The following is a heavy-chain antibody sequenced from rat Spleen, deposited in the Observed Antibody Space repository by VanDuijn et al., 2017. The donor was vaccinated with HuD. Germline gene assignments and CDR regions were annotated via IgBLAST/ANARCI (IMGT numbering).Heavy chain of an antibody. Sequence: EVQLVESGGGLVQPGRSMKLSCAASGFTFSNYYMAWVRQAPTKGLEWVASISTGGGNTFYSDSVKGRFIISRDNAKNTLYLQMNSLRSVDTATYYCARPRYNYDWFSYWSQGTLVTVSS. V-gene: IGHV5-25*01. D-gene: IGHD1-5*01. J-gene: IGHJ3*01. CDR3: ARPRYNYDWFSY. CDR2: ISTGGGNT. CDR1: GFTFSNYY.